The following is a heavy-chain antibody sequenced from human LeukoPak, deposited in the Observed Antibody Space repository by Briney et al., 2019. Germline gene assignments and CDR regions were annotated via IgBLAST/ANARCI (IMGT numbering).Heavy chain of an antibody. CDR1: GFTFSSYA. V-gene: IGHV3-23*01. J-gene: IGHJ5*02. CDR2: ISGSGGRI. CDR3: AICRRYSSGWCNWLDP. D-gene: IGHD6-19*01. Sequence: GGSLRLSCAASGFTFSSYAMSWVRQAPGKGLEWVSAISGSGGRIYYGASVKGRFTISRDNSKNTLNLQMNSLRAEDTAVYFCAICRRYSSGWCNWLDPWGQGTHVTVSS.